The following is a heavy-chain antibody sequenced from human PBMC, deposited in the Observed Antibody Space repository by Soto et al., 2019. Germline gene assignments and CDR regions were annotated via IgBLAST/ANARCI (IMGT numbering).Heavy chain of an antibody. CDR3: ARDPGDSYGYDAFDI. D-gene: IGHD5-18*01. J-gene: IGHJ3*02. CDR1: GGTFSSYA. V-gene: IGHV1-69*13. Sequence: VKVSCKASGGTFSSYAISWVRQAPGQGLEWMGGIIPIFGTANYAQKFQGRVTITADESTSTAYMELSSLRSEDTAVYYCARDPGDSYGYDAFDIWGQGTMVTVSS. CDR2: IIPIFGTA.